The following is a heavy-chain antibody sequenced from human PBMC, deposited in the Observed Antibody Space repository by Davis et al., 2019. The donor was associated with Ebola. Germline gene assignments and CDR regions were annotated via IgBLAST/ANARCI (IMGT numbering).Heavy chain of an antibody. V-gene: IGHV3-30*18. D-gene: IGHD3-22*01. CDR1: GFTFSSYG. CDR3: VKDDTSGHYYVDY. J-gene: IGHJ4*02. CDR2: ILYDGSQK. Sequence: GESLKISCAASGFTFSSYGMHWVRQAPGKGLEWLALILYDGSQKFYADSVQGRFTVSRDNSKNTLYLQMNSLRPEDTALYYCVKDDTSGHYYVDYWGQGTLVTVSS.